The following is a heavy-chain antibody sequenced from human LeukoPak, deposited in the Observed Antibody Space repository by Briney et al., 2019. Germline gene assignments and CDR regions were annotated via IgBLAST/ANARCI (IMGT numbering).Heavy chain of an antibody. CDR3: ARIYSGSYFPPAYFDY. J-gene: IGHJ4*02. Sequence: SGPALVKPTHTLTLTCTFSGFSLSTSGMCVSWIRQPPGKALEWLARIDWDDDKYYSTSLKTRLTISKDTSKNQVVLTMTNMDPVDTATYYCARIYSGSYFPPAYFDYWGQGTLVTVSS. CDR2: IDWDDDK. D-gene: IGHD1-26*01. CDR1: GFSLSTSGMC. V-gene: IGHV2-70*11.